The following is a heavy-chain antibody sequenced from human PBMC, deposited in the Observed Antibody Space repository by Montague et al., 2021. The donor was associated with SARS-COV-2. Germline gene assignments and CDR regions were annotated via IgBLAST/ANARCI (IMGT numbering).Heavy chain of an antibody. Sequence: SETLSLTCAVYDGSFSDYSWTWIRQPPGKGLEWIGEINHRGSTNYNPSLKSRVPISVDTSKNQFSLKMTSVSAAATAVYYCAGGRQHINMVVVVVTGGEYYFDFWGQGTLVAVSS. CDR3: AGGRQHINMVVVVVTGGEYYFDF. CDR2: INHRGST. V-gene: IGHV4-34*01. CDR1: DGSFSDYS. D-gene: IGHD3-22*01. J-gene: IGHJ4*02.